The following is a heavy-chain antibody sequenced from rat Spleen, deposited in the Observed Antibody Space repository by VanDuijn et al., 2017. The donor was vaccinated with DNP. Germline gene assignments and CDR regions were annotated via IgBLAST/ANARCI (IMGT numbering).Heavy chain of an antibody. CDR2: ISNNGDET. V-gene: IGHV5-31*01. J-gene: IGHJ4*01. CDR1: GFTFNNFW. CDR3: ARGDYGYNRYAMDA. D-gene: IGHD1-9*01. Sequence: EVQLVESGGGLVQPGRSLKLSCAASGFTFNNFWMTWIRQVPGKGLEWVAAISNNGDETYYPDSVKGRFTISRDNAKNILYLQMNSLRSEDTATYYCARGDYGYNRYAMDAWGQGTSVTVSS.